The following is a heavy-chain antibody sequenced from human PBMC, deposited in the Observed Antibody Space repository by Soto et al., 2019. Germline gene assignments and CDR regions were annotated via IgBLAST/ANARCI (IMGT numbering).Heavy chain of an antibody. CDR1: GFNFRDYY. D-gene: IGHD4-17*01. CDR2: VSGSDTYT. J-gene: IGHJ4*02. CDR3: ARTATVTKADDY. V-gene: IGHV3-11*06. Sequence: QVQLVVSGGGLVKPGGSLRLSCAASGFNFRDYYMSWFRQAPGKGLEWVSYVSGSDTYTNYADSVKGRFTVFRDNTKNSGYLQMDSLRDEYTAVYYCARTATVTKADDYWGQGALVTVSS.